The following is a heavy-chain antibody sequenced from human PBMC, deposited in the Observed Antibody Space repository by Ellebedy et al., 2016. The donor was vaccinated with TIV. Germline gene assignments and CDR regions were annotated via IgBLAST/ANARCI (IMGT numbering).Heavy chain of an antibody. CDR1: SGLILNPYS. D-gene: IGHD3-16*01. V-gene: IGHV3-30*09. CDR3: AREREGWYYAG. J-gene: IGHJ4*02. CDR2: IGADGTTQ. Sequence: GGSLRLSCEGSSGLILNPYSVHWLRPAPGKRPEWVAVIGADGTTQFYTDSVKGRFALSRDTSKDRVYLQMNNLRLEDTAVYYCAREREGWYYAGWGQGTQVSVSS.